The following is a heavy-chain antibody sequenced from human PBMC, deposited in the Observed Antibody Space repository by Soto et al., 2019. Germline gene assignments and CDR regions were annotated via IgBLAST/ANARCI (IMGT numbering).Heavy chain of an antibody. CDR3: GRMLGDPDLSLDC. Sequence: QVQLQDSGPGLVKPSETLSLTCTVSGGSISSYYWSWIRQPPGKGLECIGFIFYSGSTSYNPSLTSRHTMSIYTSEYQFSLKLNPVTAADTAVYYCGRMLGDPDLSLDCWGQGTLVAVPS. D-gene: IGHD3-10*02. J-gene: IGHJ4*02. V-gene: IGHV4-59*01. CDR2: IFYSGST. CDR1: GGSISSYY.